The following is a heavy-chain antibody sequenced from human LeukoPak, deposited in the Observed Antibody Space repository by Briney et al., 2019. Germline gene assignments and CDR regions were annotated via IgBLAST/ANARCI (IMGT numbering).Heavy chain of an antibody. CDR2: INPNSGGT. V-gene: IGHV1-2*02. CDR1: GYTFTGYY. D-gene: IGHD2-2*01. Sequence: ASVKVSCKASGYTFTGYYIHWVRQAPGQGLEWMGWINPNSGGTNYAQKFQGRVTMTRDTSISTAYMELSRLRSDDTAIYYCARGFQLPHPLEDWLDPWGQGTLVTVSS. CDR3: ARGFQLPHPLEDWLDP. J-gene: IGHJ5*02.